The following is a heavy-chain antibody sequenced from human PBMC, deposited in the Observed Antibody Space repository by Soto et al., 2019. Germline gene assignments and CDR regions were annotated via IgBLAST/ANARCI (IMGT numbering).Heavy chain of an antibody. J-gene: IGHJ3*02. Sequence: PGGSLRLSCAASGFTFDDYAMHWVRQAPGKGLEWVSGISWNSGSIGYADSVKGRFTISRDNAKNSLYLQMNSLRAEDAALYYCANLGPVRFLEWSHAFDIWGQGTMVTVSS. D-gene: IGHD3-3*01. CDR2: ISWNSGSI. V-gene: IGHV3-9*01. CDR1: GFTFDDYA. CDR3: ANLGPVRFLEWSHAFDI.